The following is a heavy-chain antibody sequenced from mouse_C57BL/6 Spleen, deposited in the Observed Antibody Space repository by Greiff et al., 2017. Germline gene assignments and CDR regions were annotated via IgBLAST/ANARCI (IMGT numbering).Heavy chain of an antibody. D-gene: IGHD2-1*01. CDR3: ASGGNYWGGWYCDV. CDR1: GYAFSSYW. CDR2: IYPGDGDT. Sequence: QVQLQQSGAELVKPGASVTISCKASGYAFSSYWMNWVKQRPGKGLEWIGQIYPGDGDTNYNGKFKGKATLTADKSSSTAYIQLSSLTSEDSAVYFGASGGNYWGGWYCDVWGTGTTVTVSS. J-gene: IGHJ1*03. V-gene: IGHV1-80*01.